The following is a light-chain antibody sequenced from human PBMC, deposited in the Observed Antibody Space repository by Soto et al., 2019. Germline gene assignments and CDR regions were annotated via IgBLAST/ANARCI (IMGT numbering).Light chain of an antibody. CDR3: QQYNSYSRT. CDR1: QSISSW. V-gene: IGKV1-5*01. CDR2: DAS. Sequence: DIPMTQSPSTLSASVGDRVTITCRASQSISSWLAWYQQKPGKAPKLLIYDASSLESGVPSRFSGSGSGTEFTLTISSLQPDVFATYYCQQYNSYSRTFGQGTKVEIK. J-gene: IGKJ1*01.